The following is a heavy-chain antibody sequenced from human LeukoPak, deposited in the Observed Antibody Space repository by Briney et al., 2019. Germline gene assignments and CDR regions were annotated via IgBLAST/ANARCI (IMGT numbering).Heavy chain of an antibody. J-gene: IGHJ4*02. CDR2: IYPGDSDT. V-gene: IGHV5-51*01. Sequence: GESLKISCQGSGNSFTNHWIAWVRQMPGKGLEWMGIIYPGDSDTRYSPSFQGQVTISADKSISTAYLQWSSLKASDTAMYYCARAIGLSGYVDNWGQGSLVTVSS. D-gene: IGHD3-3*01. CDR3: ARAIGLSGYVDN. CDR1: GNSFTNHW.